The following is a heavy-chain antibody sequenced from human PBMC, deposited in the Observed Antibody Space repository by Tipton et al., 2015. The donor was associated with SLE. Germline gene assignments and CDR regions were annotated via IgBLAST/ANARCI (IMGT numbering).Heavy chain of an antibody. Sequence: SLRLSCAASGFTLSSYEMNWVRQAPGKGLEWVSYISSSGSTIYYADSVKGRFTISRDNAKNSLYLQMNSLRAEDTAVYYCARDIFPMVQGVIITSAFDIWGQGTMVTVSS. CDR2: ISSSGSTI. CDR1: GFTLSSYE. D-gene: IGHD3-10*01. V-gene: IGHV3-48*03. CDR3: ARDIFPMVQGVIITSAFDI. J-gene: IGHJ3*02.